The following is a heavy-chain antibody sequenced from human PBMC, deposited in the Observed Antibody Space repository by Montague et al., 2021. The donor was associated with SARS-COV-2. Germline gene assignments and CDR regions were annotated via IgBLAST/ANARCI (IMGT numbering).Heavy chain of an antibody. CDR3: ARSESPSYSRSPFDY. Sequence: TLSLTCIVSGGSISSGGYYWSRIRQHPGKGLEWIGYIYYSGSTYYNPSLKSRLSISLDTSKNHFSLRLSSVTAADTAVYYCARSESPSYSRSPFDYWGQGTLVTVSS. V-gene: IGHV4-31*03. CDR1: GGSISSGGYY. J-gene: IGHJ4*02. CDR2: IYYSGST. D-gene: IGHD6-13*01.